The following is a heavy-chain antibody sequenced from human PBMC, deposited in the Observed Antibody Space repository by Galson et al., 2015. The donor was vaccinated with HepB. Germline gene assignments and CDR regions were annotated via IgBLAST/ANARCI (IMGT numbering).Heavy chain of an antibody. V-gene: IGHV4-59*08. CDR3: ARHPGRGSVGYAFDL. CDR1: HGSINNYY. Sequence: ETLSLTCSVSHGSINNYYWSWIRQSPGNRLEWLGYINYNGDTNYNPSLGYRVGMSVDTSINQVSLWLTSVTAADTAVYYCARHPGRGSVGYAFDLWGQGTLVTVSA. CDR2: INYNGDT. J-gene: IGHJ4*02. D-gene: IGHD2-2*01.